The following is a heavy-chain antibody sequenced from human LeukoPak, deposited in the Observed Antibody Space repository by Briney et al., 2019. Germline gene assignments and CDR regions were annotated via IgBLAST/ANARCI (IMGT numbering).Heavy chain of an antibody. CDR1: GYTFTSYY. CDR3: ARGRCSSTSCYIQDV. J-gene: IGHJ6*04. V-gene: IGHV1-46*01. D-gene: IGHD2-2*02. Sequence: ASVKVSCKASGYTFTSYYMHWVRQAPGQGLEWMGIINPSGGSTSYAQKFQGRVTMTRDTSISTAYMELSRLRSDDTAVYYCARGRCSSTSCYIQDVWGKGTTVTISS. CDR2: INPSGGST.